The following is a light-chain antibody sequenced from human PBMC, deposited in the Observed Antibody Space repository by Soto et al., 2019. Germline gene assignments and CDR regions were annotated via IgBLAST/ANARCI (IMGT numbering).Light chain of an antibody. CDR3: QQYGSSPWYT. Sequence: EIVMTQSPATLSVSPGERATLSCRASQSVSSSYLAWYQQKPGQAPKLLIYDASSRATGIADRFSGSGSGTDFTLTISRLEPEDFAVYYCQQYGSSPWYTFGQGTKLEIK. CDR1: QSVSSSY. J-gene: IGKJ2*01. CDR2: DAS. V-gene: IGKV3-20*01.